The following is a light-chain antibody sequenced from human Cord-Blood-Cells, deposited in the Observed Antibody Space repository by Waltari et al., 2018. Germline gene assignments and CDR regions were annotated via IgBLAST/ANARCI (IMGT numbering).Light chain of an antibody. CDR1: SSAVGGYHY. CDR2: EVS. V-gene: IGLV2-14*01. CDR3: SSYTSSSTVV. J-gene: IGLJ2*01. Sequence: QSALTQPASVSGSPGQSITISCTGTSSAVGGYHYVSWYQQHPGKAPKLTIYEVSNRPSGVSNRFSGSKSGNTASLTISGLQAEDEADYYCSSYTSSSTVVFGGGTKLTVL.